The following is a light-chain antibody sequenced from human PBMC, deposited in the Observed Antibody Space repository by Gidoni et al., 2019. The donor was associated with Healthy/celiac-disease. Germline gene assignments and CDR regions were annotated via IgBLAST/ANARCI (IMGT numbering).Light chain of an antibody. CDR1: SSDVGGYNY. V-gene: IGLV2-14*01. CDR3: SSYTSSSTRV. CDR2: DVS. Sequence: QSALTPPAPVSGSPGQSITISCPGTSSDVGGYNYVSWYQQHPGKAPKLMIYDVSNRPSGVSKRFSGSKSGNTASLTISGLQAEDEADYYCSSYTSSSTRVFGTGTKVTVL. J-gene: IGLJ1*01.